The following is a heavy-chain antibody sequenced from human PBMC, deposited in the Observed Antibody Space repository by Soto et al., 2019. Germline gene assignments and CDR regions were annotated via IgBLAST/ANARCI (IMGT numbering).Heavy chain of an antibody. CDR1: GYTFTSYD. Sequence: ASVKVSCKASGYTFTSYDINWVRQATGQGLEYLGWMNPNSGNTAYVQKFQGRVTMTWDTSITTAYMELSSLRSEDTAVYFCARGIKYGAYSRWFDPWGQATLVTVSS. CDR2: MNPNSGNT. CDR3: ARGIKYGAYSRWFDP. D-gene: IGHD4-17*01. V-gene: IGHV1-8*01. J-gene: IGHJ5*02.